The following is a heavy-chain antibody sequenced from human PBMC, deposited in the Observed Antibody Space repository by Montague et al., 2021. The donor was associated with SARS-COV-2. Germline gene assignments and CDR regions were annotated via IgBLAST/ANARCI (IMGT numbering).Heavy chain of an antibody. D-gene: IGHD3-10*01. Sequence: SLRLSCAAAGLTVTTNYMSWVRQAPGKRLEWVSLMFRGGAKYYADSVKGRFSISRDESKSTLYLEMNSLRDEDTAVYYCAREAGGDRGVLGPLLYHGMDVWGQGTTVIVSS. CDR1: GLTVTTNY. CDR3: AREAGGDRGVLGPLLYHGMDV. CDR2: MFRGGAK. V-gene: IGHV3-66*02. J-gene: IGHJ6*02.